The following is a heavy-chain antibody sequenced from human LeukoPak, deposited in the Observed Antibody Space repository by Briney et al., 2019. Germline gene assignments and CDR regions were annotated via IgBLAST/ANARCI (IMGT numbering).Heavy chain of an antibody. CDR3: ARGSDYGYGMDV. J-gene: IGHJ6*02. Sequence: GGSLRLSCAASGFTFSSYAMSWVRQAPGKGLEWVAVISYDGSNKYYADSVKGRFTISRDNSKNTLYLQMNSLRAEDTAVYYCARGSDYGYGMDVWGQGTTVTVSS. CDR1: GFTFSSYA. CDR2: ISYDGSNK. D-gene: IGHD4-17*01. V-gene: IGHV3-30-3*01.